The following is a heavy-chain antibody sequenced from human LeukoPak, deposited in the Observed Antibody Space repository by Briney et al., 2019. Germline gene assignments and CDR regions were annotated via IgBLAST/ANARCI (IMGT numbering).Heavy chain of an antibody. CDR3: ARGRWEVRFDP. CDR1: GWSFSGYY. Sequence: SETLSLTCAVHGWSFSGYYWSWVRQPPGKGLEWIGEISHIGSTNYNPSLESRVTISVDTSKNQFSLKLSSVTAADTAVYYCARGRWEVRFDPWGQGTLVTVSS. CDR2: ISHIGST. J-gene: IGHJ5*02. D-gene: IGHD1-26*01. V-gene: IGHV4-34*01.